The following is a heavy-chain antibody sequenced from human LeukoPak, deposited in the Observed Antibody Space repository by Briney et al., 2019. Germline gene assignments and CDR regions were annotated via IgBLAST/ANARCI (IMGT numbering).Heavy chain of an antibody. D-gene: IGHD3-16*02. CDR3: ARTSYDYVWGSYRYTAFDY. CDR2: IYYSGST. J-gene: IGHJ4*02. CDR1: GGSISSYY. V-gene: IGHV4-59*08. Sequence: SETLSLTCTVSGGSISSYYWSWIRQPPGKGLEWIGYIYYSGSTNYNPSLKSRVTISVDTSKNQFSLKLCSVTAADTAVYYCARTSYDYVWGSYRYTAFDYWGQGTLVTVSS.